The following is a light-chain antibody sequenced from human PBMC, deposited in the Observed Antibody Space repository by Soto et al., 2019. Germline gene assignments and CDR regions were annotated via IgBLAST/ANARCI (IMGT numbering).Light chain of an antibody. Sequence: EIVLTQSPANLTLSSWESLTLSCRASQSVDINLAWYQQKPGQAPRLLIYGASTRATGIPDRFSGSGSGTDFTLTISRLEPEDFAVYYCQQYSSSPLTFGGGTKVDIK. CDR3: QQYSSSPLT. CDR2: GAS. CDR1: QSVDIN. V-gene: IGKV3-20*01. J-gene: IGKJ4*01.